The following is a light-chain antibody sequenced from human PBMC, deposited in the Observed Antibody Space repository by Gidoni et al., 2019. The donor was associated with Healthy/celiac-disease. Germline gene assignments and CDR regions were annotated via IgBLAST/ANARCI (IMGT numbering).Light chain of an antibody. CDR1: QSVSSN. V-gene: IGKV3-15*01. Sequence: IVMTQYPATLSVSPGERATLSCRASQSVSSNLAWYQQKPGQAPRLLIYGASTRATGIPARFSGSGSGTEFTLTISSLQSEDFAVYYCQQYNNWPPMYTFGQXTKLEIK. CDR2: GAS. J-gene: IGKJ2*01. CDR3: QQYNNWPPMYT.